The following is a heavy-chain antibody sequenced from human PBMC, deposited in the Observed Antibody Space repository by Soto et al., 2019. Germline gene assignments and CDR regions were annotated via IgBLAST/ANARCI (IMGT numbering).Heavy chain of an antibody. CDR1: GGSISSRISY. CDR2: YYYNGNS. Sequence: PSETLSLTCTVSGGSISSRISYWGWIRQPPGGGLAWIGSYYYNGNSYYHPSLKSRVTISVDTSKNQFSLKLSSVTAADTAVYYCARAGNSNYYYGMDVWGQGTTVTVSS. J-gene: IGHJ6*02. V-gene: IGHV4-39*07. CDR3: ARAGNSNYYYGMDV. D-gene: IGHD4-4*01.